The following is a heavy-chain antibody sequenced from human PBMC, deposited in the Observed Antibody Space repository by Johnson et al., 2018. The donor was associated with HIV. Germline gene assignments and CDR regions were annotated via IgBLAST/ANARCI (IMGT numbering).Heavy chain of an antibody. D-gene: IGHD6-19*01. Sequence: VLLVESGGGVVQPGRSLRLSCAASGFTFSSYGMHWVRQAPGKGLEWVASIKQDGTETSYVDSVKGRFHISRDNAKNSLFLQMNSLRAGDPALYYCVSVVRMPFSSDWKAFHIWGQGTLVSVSS. CDR2: IKQDGTET. CDR1: GFTFSSYG. V-gene: IGHV3-7*01. J-gene: IGHJ3*02. CDR3: VSVVRMPFSSDWKAFHI.